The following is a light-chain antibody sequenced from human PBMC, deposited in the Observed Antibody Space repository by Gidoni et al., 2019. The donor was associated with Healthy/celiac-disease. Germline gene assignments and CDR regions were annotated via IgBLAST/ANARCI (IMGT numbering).Light chain of an antibody. CDR3: MQALQTLCT. Sequence: DIVMTQSPLSLPVTPGEPAAITCRSSQSLLQSNGYYYLDWYLQKPWQSPQLQISLGSNRASGVPDRFSGSGSGTYFTLIISRVEAEDVGVYCCMQALQTLCTFXQXTKLXIK. CDR1: QSLLQSNGYYY. CDR2: LGS. V-gene: IGKV2-28*01. J-gene: IGKJ2*02.